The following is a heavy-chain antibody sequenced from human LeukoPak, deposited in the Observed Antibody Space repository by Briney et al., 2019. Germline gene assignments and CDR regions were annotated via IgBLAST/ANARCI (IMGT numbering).Heavy chain of an antibody. V-gene: IGHV1-69*04. CDR3: ARDGGVYDSSGYYLDY. Sequence: ASVKVSCKASGGTFSSYIISWVRQAPGQGVEWVGRIIPIIGIANNAQKFQGRVTINADKSTSTAYMELSSLRSEDTAVYYCARDGGVYDSSGYYLDYWGQGTLVTVSS. J-gene: IGHJ4*02. D-gene: IGHD3-22*01. CDR1: GGTFSSYI. CDR2: IIPIIGIA.